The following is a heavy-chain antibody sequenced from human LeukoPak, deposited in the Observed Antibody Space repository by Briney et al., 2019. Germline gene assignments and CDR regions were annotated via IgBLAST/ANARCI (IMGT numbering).Heavy chain of an antibody. CDR2: ISYDGSNK. D-gene: IGHD2-15*01. Sequence: PGGSLRLSCAASGFTFSDYWMHWVRQAPGKGLEWVAVISYDGSNKYYADSVKGRFTISRDNSKNTLYLQMNSLRAEDTAVYYCAKDYCSGGSCYRFDYWGQGTLVTVSS. V-gene: IGHV3-30*18. CDR1: GFTFSDYW. J-gene: IGHJ4*02. CDR3: AKDYCSGGSCYRFDY.